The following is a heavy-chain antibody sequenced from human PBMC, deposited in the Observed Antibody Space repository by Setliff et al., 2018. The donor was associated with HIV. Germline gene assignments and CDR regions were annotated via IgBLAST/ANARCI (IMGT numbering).Heavy chain of an antibody. J-gene: IGHJ4*02. CDR2: ISSSSRSK. V-gene: IGHV3-21*01. Sequence: GGSLRLSCEASGFTFSTYSMNWVRQAPGKGLEWVSSISSSSRSKYYADPVKGRFTISRDNAKNSLYLQMNSLTAEDTAVYYCARDVSWRDRTYIDYWGQGALVTVSS. D-gene: IGHD3-3*01. CDR1: GFTFSTYS. CDR3: ARDVSWRDRTYIDY.